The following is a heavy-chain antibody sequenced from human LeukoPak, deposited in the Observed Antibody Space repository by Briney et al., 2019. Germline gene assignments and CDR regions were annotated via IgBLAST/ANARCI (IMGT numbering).Heavy chain of an antibody. D-gene: IGHD1-7*01. CDR1: GHSLTALS. V-gene: IGHV1-24*01. J-gene: IGHJ5*02. CDR2: IDPEDGET. CDR3: ATVAGTTWDENWFDP. Sequence: ASVKVSCKVSGHSLTALSMHWVRQAPGKGLEWMGGIDPEDGETISAQKFRGRVTMTEDTSTDTAYMELSSLRSEDTAVYYSATVAGTTWDENWFDPWGQGTLVTVSS.